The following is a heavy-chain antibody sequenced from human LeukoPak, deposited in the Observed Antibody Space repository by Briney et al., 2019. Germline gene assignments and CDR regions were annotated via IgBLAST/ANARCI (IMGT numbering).Heavy chain of an antibody. CDR2: MNPNTGGT. D-gene: IGHD1-26*01. CDR3: ARRRVGDSVSYGTLDY. V-gene: IGHV1-2*02. J-gene: IGHJ4*02. CDR1: GYTFTGNY. Sequence: ASVKVSCKASGYTFTGNYMHWVRQAPGQGLEGMGWMNPNTGGTNYAQKFQGRVTLTRDTSINTAYMELNRLTSDDTAVYYCARRRVGDSVSYGTLDYWGQGTLVTVSS.